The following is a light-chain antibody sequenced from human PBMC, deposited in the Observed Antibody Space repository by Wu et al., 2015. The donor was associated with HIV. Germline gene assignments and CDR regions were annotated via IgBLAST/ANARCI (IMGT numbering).Light chain of an antibody. J-gene: IGKJ4*01. V-gene: IGKV1-8*01. Sequence: AIQLTQSPSSLSASTGDRVTITCRASQGINSYLAWYQQKPGKAPNLLIYAASTLQSGVPSRFSGSGSGTDFTLTISCLQSEDFATYYCQQYYTYPLTFGGGTKVEIK. CDR1: QGINSY. CDR2: AAS. CDR3: QQYYTYPLT.